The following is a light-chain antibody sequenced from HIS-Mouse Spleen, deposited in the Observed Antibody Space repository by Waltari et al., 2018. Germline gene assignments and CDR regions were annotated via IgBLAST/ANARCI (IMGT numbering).Light chain of an antibody. Sequence: QSALTQPASVSGSPGQSITSPCTGTSSDVGGYNYVSWYQQHPGKAPKLMIYDVSNRPSGVSNRFSGSKSGNTASLTISGLQAEDEADYYCSSYTSSSTPCVFGGGTKLTVL. CDR2: DVS. CDR3: SSYTSSSTPCV. J-gene: IGLJ3*02. V-gene: IGLV2-14*03. CDR1: SSDVGGYNY.